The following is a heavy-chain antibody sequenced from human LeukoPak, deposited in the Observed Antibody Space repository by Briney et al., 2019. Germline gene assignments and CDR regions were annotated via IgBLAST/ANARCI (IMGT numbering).Heavy chain of an antibody. V-gene: IGHV4-61*02. CDR2: IYDGGTT. J-gene: IGHJ4*02. CDR1: GASITSAYNY. CDR3: ARNGAVTSFDY. D-gene: IGHD3-3*01. Sequence: SETLSLTCSVSGASITSAYNYWSWIRQPAGEGLEWIGRIYDGGTTDYNPSLGGRVTMSLDTSDNEFSLRLRYVTAADTAVYYCARNGAVTSFDYWGQGILVTVS.